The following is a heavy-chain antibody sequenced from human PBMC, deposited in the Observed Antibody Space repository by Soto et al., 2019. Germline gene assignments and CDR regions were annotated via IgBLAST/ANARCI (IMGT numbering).Heavy chain of an antibody. CDR3: ARVLLGHFDS. V-gene: IGHV4-59*01. J-gene: IGHJ4*02. D-gene: IGHD2-8*02. CDR2: IYYTGNT. Sequence: QVQLQESGPGLVKPSETLSLTCTVSGDSISSYYWTWIRQPPGRGLEWIGYIYYTGNTNCNPSLKRRVTISLDTSKNQFSLKLTSVTAADTAVYYCARVLLGHFDSWAQGTLVTVSS. CDR1: GDSISSYY.